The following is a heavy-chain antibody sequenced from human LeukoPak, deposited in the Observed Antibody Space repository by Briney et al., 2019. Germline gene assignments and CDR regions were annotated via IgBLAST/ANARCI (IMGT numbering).Heavy chain of an antibody. V-gene: IGHV4-38-2*01. CDR2: INHSGTT. CDR3: ARYFYSPGAFDN. D-gene: IGHD2/OR15-2a*01. J-gene: IGHJ3*02. Sequence: SETLSLTCAVSGYSISSGYYWGWIRQPPGKGREWIGDINHSGTTSCNPSLKSRVTISVDTSKNQFSLKLSSVTAADTAVYYCARYFYSPGAFDNWGQGTMVTVSS. CDR1: GYSISSGYY.